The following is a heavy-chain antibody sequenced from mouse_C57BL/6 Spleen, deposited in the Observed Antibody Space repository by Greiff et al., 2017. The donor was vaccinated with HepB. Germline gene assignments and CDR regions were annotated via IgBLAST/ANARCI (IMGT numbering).Heavy chain of an antibody. V-gene: IGHV3-6*01. Sequence: EVHLVESGPGLVKPSQSLSLTCSVTGYSITSGYYWNWIRQFPGNKLEWMGYISYDGSNNYNPSLKNRISITRDTSKNQFFLKLNSVTTEDTATYYCARGDHEGYFDYWGQGTTLTVSS. CDR3: ARGDHEGYFDY. CDR1: GYSITSGYY. J-gene: IGHJ2*01. CDR2: ISYDGSN.